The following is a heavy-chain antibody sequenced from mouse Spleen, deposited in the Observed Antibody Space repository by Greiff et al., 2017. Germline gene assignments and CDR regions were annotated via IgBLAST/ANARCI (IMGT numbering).Heavy chain of an antibody. CDR1: GYTFTSYW. D-gene: IGHD1-1*01. J-gene: IGHJ2*01. V-gene: IGHV1-7*01. Sequence: VHLVESGAELAKPGASVKMSCKASGYTFTSYWMHWVKQRPGQGLEWIGYINPSTGYTEYNQKFKDKATLTADKSSSTAYMQLSSLTSEDSAVYYCATSYDYFDYWGQGTTLTVSS. CDR3: ATSYDYFDY. CDR2: INPSTGYT.